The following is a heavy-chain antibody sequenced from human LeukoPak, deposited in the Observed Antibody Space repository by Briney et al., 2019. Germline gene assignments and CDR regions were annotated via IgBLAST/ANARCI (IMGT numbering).Heavy chain of an antibody. D-gene: IGHD4-23*01. Sequence: QPGRSLRLSCAASGFTFSTYGMNWVRQAPGKGLEWVSYIGTSSSTIYYADSVKGRFTISRDSAKNSLYLQMNSLRDEDTAVYYCARHDYGGNSGDYWGQGTLVTVSS. CDR2: IGTSSSTI. CDR1: GFTFSTYG. CDR3: ARHDYGGNSGDY. V-gene: IGHV3-48*02. J-gene: IGHJ4*02.